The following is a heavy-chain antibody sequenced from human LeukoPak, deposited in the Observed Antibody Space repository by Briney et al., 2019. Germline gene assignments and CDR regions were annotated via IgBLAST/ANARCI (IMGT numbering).Heavy chain of an antibody. D-gene: IGHD1-26*01. Sequence: GGSLRLSCAASGFTSDDYAMHWVRQAPGKGLEWVSGISWNSGSIGYADSVKGRFTISRDNAKNSLYLQMNSLRAEDMALYYCAKSRIVGATVTPFDYWGQGTLVNVSS. J-gene: IGHJ4*02. CDR2: ISWNSGSI. CDR3: AKSRIVGATVTPFDY. CDR1: GFTSDDYA. V-gene: IGHV3-9*02.